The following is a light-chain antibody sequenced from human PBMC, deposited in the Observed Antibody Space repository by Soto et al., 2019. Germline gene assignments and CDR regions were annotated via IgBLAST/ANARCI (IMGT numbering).Light chain of an antibody. CDR3: QQATRFPVS. CDR2: GAS. J-gene: IGKJ4*01. V-gene: IGKV1-12*01. Sequence: DIQMTQSPSSVSASVGDRVTITCRASQDISRWLAWYQQKPGKAPKLLIYGASNLQSGVPSRLSGSGSGTDFTLTISSLQPEDFATYYCQQATRFPVSFDGGTKVEIK. CDR1: QDISRW.